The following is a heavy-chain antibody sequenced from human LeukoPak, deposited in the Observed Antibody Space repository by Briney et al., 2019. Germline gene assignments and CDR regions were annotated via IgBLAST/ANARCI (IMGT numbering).Heavy chain of an antibody. CDR2: ISGSGSII. CDR1: GFLFCDDE. D-gene: IGHD6-25*01. J-gene: IGHJ6*01. CDR3: ATDSGHYYYGMDL. V-gene: IGHV3-48*03. Sequence: GGSLRLSCEASGFLFCDDEMKWVRQAPGKGLEWVSYISGSGSIISYADSVKGRFSISRDNAKNSLFLQMNSLTVDDTAIYYCATDSGHYYYGMDLWGQGTRVSVFS.